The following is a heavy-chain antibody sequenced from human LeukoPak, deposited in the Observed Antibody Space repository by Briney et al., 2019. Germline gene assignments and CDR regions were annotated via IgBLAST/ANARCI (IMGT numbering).Heavy chain of an antibody. D-gene: IGHD2-2*01. V-gene: IGHV3-23*01. CDR2: ISGSGGST. Sequence: GGSLRLSCAASGFTFSSYAMSWVRQAPGKGREWVSAISGSGGSTYYAASVKGRVTISRDNSKNTLYVQMTSLSAEATAVYYCAKMADNVVVPAAIDYWGQGTLVTVSS. CDR1: GFTFSSYA. J-gene: IGHJ4*02. CDR3: AKMADNVVVPAAIDY.